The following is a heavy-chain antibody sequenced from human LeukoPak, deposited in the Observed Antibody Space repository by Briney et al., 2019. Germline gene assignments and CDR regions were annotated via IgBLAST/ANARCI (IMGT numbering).Heavy chain of an antibody. CDR3: ARDRRGPMDV. CDR2: IWYDGSNK. J-gene: IGHJ6*02. V-gene: IGHV3-33*01. CDR1: GFTFTSYG. D-gene: IGHD6-6*01. Sequence: GRSLRLSCAASGFTFTSYGMHWVRQAPGKGLEWVAVIWYDGSNKYYADSVKSRFTISRDNSKNTLYLQMNSLRAEDTGVYYCARDRRGPMDVWGQGTTVTVSS.